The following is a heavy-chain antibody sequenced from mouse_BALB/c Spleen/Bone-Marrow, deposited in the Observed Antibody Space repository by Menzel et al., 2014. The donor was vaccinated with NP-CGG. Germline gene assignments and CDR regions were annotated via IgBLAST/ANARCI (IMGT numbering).Heavy chain of an antibody. V-gene: IGHV1-14*01. CDR2: INPYNDGT. CDR1: GYTFTSYV. J-gene: IGHJ2*01. Sequence: VQLKDSGPELVKPGASVKMSCKASGYTFTSYVMHWVKQKPGQGLEWIGYINPYNDGTKYNEKFKGKATLTSDKSSSTAYMELSSLTSEDSAVYYCARPRQLGLPYYFDYWGQGTTLTDSS. CDR3: ARPRQLGLPYYFDY. D-gene: IGHD3-2*01.